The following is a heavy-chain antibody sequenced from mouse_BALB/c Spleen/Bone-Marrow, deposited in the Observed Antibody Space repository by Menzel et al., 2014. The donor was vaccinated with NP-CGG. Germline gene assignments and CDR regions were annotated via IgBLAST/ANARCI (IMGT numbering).Heavy chain of an antibody. CDR3: SRQYYSTPYYAMDY. J-gene: IGHJ4*01. D-gene: IGHD1-1*01. Sequence: QVQLQQSGAELVKPGASVKLSCKASGYTFTNYYIYWVKQRPGQGLEWFGGFIPSNGGTKFNEKFKNKSTLTIDKSSSTAYIQLSSLTSEDSAVYYGSRQYYSTPYYAMDYWGQGTSVTVSS. V-gene: IGHV1S81*02. CDR2: FIPSNGGT. CDR1: GYTFTNYY.